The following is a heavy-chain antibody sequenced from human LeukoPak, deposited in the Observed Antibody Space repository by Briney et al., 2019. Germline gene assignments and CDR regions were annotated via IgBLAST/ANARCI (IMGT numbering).Heavy chain of an antibody. Sequence: PSETLSLTCTVSGGSISSSSYYWGWIRQPPGKGLEWIGSIYYSGSTYHNPSLKSRVAISVDTSKNQFSLKLSSVTAADTAVYYCARPHGYSYGYDAFDIWGQGTMVTVSS. V-gene: IGHV4-39*01. CDR1: GGSISSSSYY. J-gene: IGHJ3*02. CDR2: IYYSGST. CDR3: ARPHGYSYGYDAFDI. D-gene: IGHD5-18*01.